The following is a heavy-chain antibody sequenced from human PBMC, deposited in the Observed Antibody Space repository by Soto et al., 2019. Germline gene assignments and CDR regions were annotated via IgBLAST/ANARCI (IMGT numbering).Heavy chain of an antibody. CDR2: IRSKAYGGTT. CDR1: GFTFGDYA. V-gene: IGHV3-49*04. Sequence: GGSLRLSCTGSGFTFGDYAMSWVRRAPGKGLEWVGFIRSKAYGGTTEWAASVRGRFTFSRDDSKRIAYLQMNSLKTEDTGVYWCNRGTRPYGMHVWGPGTTVTVYS. J-gene: IGHJ6*02. D-gene: IGHD6-6*01. CDR3: NRGTRPYGMHV.